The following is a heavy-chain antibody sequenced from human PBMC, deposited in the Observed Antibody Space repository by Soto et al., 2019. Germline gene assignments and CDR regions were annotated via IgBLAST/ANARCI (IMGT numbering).Heavy chain of an antibody. CDR2: INPSGGST. Sequence: ASVKVACKASGYTFTSYYMHWLRQAPGQELEWMGIINPSGGSTSYAQKFQGRVTMTRDTSTSTVYMELSSLRSEDTAVYYCASVDNMTTMTTFDYWGQGALVTVSS. CDR1: GYTFTSYY. D-gene: IGHD4-17*01. J-gene: IGHJ4*02. V-gene: IGHV1-46*03. CDR3: ASVDNMTTMTTFDY.